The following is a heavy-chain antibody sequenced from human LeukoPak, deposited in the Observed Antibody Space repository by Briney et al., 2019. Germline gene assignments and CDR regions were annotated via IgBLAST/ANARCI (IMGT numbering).Heavy chain of an antibody. V-gene: IGHV3-30*03. CDR2: ISSNGSNK. Sequence: GSLRLSCAASGFTFSSYGMHWVRQAPGKGLERVPVISSNGSNKYYADSVKGRFTISRDNSKNTLYLQMNSLRAEDTAVYYCASGDSSGYYSVDYWGQGTLVTVSS. CDR3: ASGDSSGYYSVDY. CDR1: GFTFSSYG. J-gene: IGHJ4*02. D-gene: IGHD3-22*01.